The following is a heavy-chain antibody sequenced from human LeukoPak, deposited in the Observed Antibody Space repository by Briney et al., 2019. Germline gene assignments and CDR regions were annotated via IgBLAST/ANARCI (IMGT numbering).Heavy chain of an antibody. CDR3: ARGIVVVPAAIEWFDP. CDR2: IYTSGST. J-gene: IGHJ5*02. V-gene: IGHV4-61*02. CDR1: GGSISSGSYY. D-gene: IGHD2-2*02. Sequence: SQTLSLTCTVSGGSISSGSYYWSWIRQPARKGLEWIGRIYTSGSTNYNPSLKSRVTISVDTSKNQFSLKLSSVTAADTAVYYCARGIVVVPAAIEWFDPWGQGTLVTVSS.